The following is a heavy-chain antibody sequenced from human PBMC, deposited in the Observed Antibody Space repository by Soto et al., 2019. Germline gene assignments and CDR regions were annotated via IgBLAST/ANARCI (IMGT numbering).Heavy chain of an antibody. CDR2: INSDGSST. D-gene: IGHD2-2*01. V-gene: IGHV3-74*01. CDR3: ASRTSRGYYSDMDV. Sequence: PGSSMKLCSAASGYSFSIYWMHWVRKTTGKGLVWVSRINSDGSSTSYADSVKGRSTISRDNAKNTLYLQMNTLRAEDTAVYYCASRTSRGYYSDMDVWGKGTTVTGSS. J-gene: IGHJ6*03. CDR1: GYSFSIYW.